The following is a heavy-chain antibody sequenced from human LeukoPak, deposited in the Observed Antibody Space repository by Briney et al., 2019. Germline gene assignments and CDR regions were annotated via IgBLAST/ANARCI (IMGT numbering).Heavy chain of an antibody. V-gene: IGHV3-53*01. J-gene: IGHJ4*02. CDR3: ARDSYGDANFDS. CDR1: GFIVNTNY. CDR2: IYADGNT. Sequence: GGSLRLSCAASGFIVNTNYMTWVRQAPGRGLEWVSFIYADGNTYYADSVKGRFTISREISKNAVYLQMNSLRAEDTAVYYCARDSYGDANFDSWGQGTLVTVSS. D-gene: IGHD4-17*01.